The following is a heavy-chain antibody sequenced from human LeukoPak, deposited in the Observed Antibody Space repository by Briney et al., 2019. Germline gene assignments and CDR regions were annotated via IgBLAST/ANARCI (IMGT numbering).Heavy chain of an antibody. CDR1: GFTVNNY. J-gene: IGHJ4*02. Sequence: GGSLRLSCAASGFTVNNYMNWVRQAPGKGLEWVSVICSGDTTDYADSVKGRFTISRDTSKNTLYLEMNSPRAEDTAVYYCASRTGVYWGQGTLVSVSS. CDR3: ASRTGVY. V-gene: IGHV3-53*01. CDR2: ICSGDTT. D-gene: IGHD1-14*01.